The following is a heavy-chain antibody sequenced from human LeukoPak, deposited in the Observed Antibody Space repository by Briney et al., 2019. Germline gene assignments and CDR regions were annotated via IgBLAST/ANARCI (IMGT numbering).Heavy chain of an antibody. CDR1: GDSISSGDDY. CDR3: ARHRLATIRAPFDH. D-gene: IGHD5-12*01. J-gene: IGHJ4*02. V-gene: IGHV4-39*01. Sequence: SGTLSLTCTVSGDSISSGDDYWGWIRQPPGRGLEWIGTIHYSGTTYYNPSLKSRVSISVETSKNHFSLKVTSVTAADMAVYFCARHRLATIRAPFDHWGQGALVTVSS. CDR2: IHYSGTT.